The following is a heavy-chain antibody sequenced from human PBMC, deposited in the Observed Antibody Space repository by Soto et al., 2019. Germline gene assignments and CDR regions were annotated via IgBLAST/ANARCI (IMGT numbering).Heavy chain of an antibody. V-gene: IGHV4-4*02. CDR2: IYHSGST. J-gene: IGHJ6*02. D-gene: IGHD3-10*01. CDR1: GASISSSNC. Sequence: SGTLSLTCAVSGASISSSNCWSWVRQSPGKGLEWIGEIYHSGSTNYNPSLKSRVTISVDKSKNQFSLKLSSVTAADTAVYYCARGSGRQVYNYYGMDVWGQGTTVT. CDR3: ARGSGRQVYNYYGMDV.